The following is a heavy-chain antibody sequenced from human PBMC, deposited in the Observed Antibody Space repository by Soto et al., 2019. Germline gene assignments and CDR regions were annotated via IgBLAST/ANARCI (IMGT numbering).Heavy chain of an antibody. CDR3: ASIRFTMVRGVITNSDYYYYGMDV. D-gene: IGHD3-10*01. CDR2: IIPIFGTA. Sequence: SVQVSCKASGGTFSSYAISWVRQAPGQGLEWMGGIIPIFGTANYAQKFQGRVTITADKSTSTAYMELISLRSEDTAVYYCASIRFTMVRGVITNSDYYYYGMDVWGQATRATGSS. J-gene: IGHJ6*02. V-gene: IGHV1-69*06. CDR1: GGTFSSYA.